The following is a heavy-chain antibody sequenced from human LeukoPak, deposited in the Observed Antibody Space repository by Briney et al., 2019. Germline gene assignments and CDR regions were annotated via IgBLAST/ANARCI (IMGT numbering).Heavy chain of an antibody. CDR3: GGWRFGESFDY. CDR2: INSDGSST. CDR1: GFTFSSYW. V-gene: IGHV3-74*01. D-gene: IGHD3-10*01. J-gene: IGHJ4*02. Sequence: GGSLRLSCAASGFTFSSYWMHWVRQAPGKGLVWVSRINSDGSSTSYADSVKGRFTISRDNAKNTLYLQMNSLRAEDTAVYYCGGWRFGESFDYWGQGTLVTVSS.